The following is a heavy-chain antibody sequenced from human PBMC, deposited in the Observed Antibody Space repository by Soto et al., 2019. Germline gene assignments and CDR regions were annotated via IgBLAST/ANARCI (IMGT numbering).Heavy chain of an antibody. J-gene: IGHJ4*02. Sequence: QVQLVESGGGVVKPGKSLRLSCAASGFTFSTYGMHWVRQAPGKGLEWVAVISYDGSNQYYADSVKGRFTISRDDARYTVYRQVNSRRADDTAAYYWAKTTYGGNYYTRGCLDYWSQGALVTVSS. CDR1: GFTFSTYG. CDR2: ISYDGSNQ. CDR3: AKTTYGGNYYTRGCLDY. V-gene: IGHV3-30*18. D-gene: IGHD1-26*01.